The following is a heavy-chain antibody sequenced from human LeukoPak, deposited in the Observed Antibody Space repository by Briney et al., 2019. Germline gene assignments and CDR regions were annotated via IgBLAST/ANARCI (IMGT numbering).Heavy chain of an antibody. D-gene: IGHD3-22*01. CDR2: IYYSGSS. V-gene: IGHV4-59*01. CDR1: GGSISTYY. J-gene: IGHJ4*02. Sequence: SETLSLTCTVSGGSISTYYWSWIRQPPGKGLEWIGYIYYSGSSNYNPSLKSRATISGDTSKNQFSLKLSSVTAADTAVYYCARKSSGWFDYWGQGTLVTVSS. CDR3: ARKSSGWFDY.